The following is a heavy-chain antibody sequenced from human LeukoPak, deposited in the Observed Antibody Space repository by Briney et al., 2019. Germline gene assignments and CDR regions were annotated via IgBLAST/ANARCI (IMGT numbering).Heavy chain of an antibody. CDR1: GGSISSHY. CDR3: ARRYCSSNICYHLDV. Sequence: KSSETLSLTCTVSGGSISSHYWSWIRQPPREGQERIGYIYYSGSTNYNPSLKSRVTMSVDASKNQLSLRLTSLTAADTAVYYCARRYCSSNICYHLDVWGKGTTVTVSS. V-gene: IGHV4-59*11. D-gene: IGHD2-2*01. CDR2: IYYSGST. J-gene: IGHJ6*03.